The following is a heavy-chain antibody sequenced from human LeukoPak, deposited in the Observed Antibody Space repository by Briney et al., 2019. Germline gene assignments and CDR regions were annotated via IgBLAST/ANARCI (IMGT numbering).Heavy chain of an antibody. CDR2: IDHSGST. CDR1: GGSFGGYY. D-gene: IGHD4-17*01. J-gene: IGHJ5*02. V-gene: IGHV4-34*01. Sequence: SETLSLTCAVYGGSFGGYYWSWIRQPPGKGLEWIGEIDHSGSTNYNPSLKSRLTISVDTSKNQFSLNLSSVTAADTAVYYCARHGLFRLRGNWFDPWGQGTLVTVSS. CDR3: ARHGLFRLRGNWFDP.